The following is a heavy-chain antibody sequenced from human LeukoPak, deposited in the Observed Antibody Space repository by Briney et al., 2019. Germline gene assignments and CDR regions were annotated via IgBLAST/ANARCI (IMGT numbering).Heavy chain of an antibody. CDR1: GGSISSYY. CDR2: IYYSGST. J-gene: IGHJ6*02. V-gene: IGHV4-59*08. Sequence: SETLSLTCTVSGGSISSYYWSWIRQPPGKGLGWIGYIYYSGSTNYNPSLKSRVTISVDTSKNQFSLKLSSVTAADTAVYYCARHSSGWSKYYYYYGMDVWGQGTTVTVSS. D-gene: IGHD6-19*01. CDR3: ARHSSGWSKYYYYYGMDV.